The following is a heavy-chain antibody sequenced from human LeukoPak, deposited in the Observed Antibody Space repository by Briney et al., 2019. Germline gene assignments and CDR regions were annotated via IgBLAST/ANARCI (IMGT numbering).Heavy chain of an antibody. CDR3: ARGIVGAKFPLPTDY. J-gene: IGHJ4*02. V-gene: IGHV1-2*02. CDR1: GYTFTGYY. CDR2: INPNSGGT. D-gene: IGHD1-26*01. Sequence: ASVKVSCKAFGYTFTGYYMHWVRQAPGQGLEWMGWINPNSGGTNYAQKFQGRVTMTRDTSISTAYMELSRLRSDDTAVYYCARGIVGAKFPLPTDYWGQGTLVTVSS.